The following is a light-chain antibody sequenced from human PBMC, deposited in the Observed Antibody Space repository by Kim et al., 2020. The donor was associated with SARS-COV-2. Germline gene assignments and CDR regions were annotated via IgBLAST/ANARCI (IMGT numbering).Light chain of an antibody. J-gene: IGKJ4*01. CDR2: WAS. CDR1: QSVLYSSNNKNF. V-gene: IGKV4-1*01. CDR3: QQYYSTPPT. Sequence: ATINCKSSQSVLYSSNNKNFLAWYQRKPGQPPKLLIYWASTRESGVPARFSGSGSGTDFTLTISSLQAEDVAVYYCQQYYSTPPTFGGGTKVEIK.